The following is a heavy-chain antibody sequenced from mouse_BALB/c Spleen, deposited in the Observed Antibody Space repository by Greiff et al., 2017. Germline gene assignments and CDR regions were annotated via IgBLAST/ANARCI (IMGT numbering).Heavy chain of an antibody. D-gene: IGHD2-2*01. V-gene: IGHV14-3*02. CDR1: GFNIKDTY. J-gene: IGHJ1*01. Sequence: EVQLQQSGAELVKPGASVKLSCTASGFNIKDTYMHWVKQRPEQGLEWIGRIDPANGNTKYDPKFQGKATITADTSSNTAYLQLSSLTSEDTAVYYCARRWLRFWYFDVWGAGTTVTVSS. CDR3: ARRWLRFWYFDV. CDR2: IDPANGNT.